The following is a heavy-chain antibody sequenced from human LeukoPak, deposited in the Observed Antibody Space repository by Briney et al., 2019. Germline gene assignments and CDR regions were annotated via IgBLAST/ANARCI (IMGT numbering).Heavy chain of an antibody. D-gene: IGHD4-23*01. J-gene: IGHJ5*02. CDR1: DGSFNSYY. CDR2: INHSGIT. V-gene: IGHV4-34*01. Sequence: SETLSLTCAVYDGSFNSYYWTWIRQPPGKGLEWIGEINHSGITNYRPSLKSRVTISLDTSKNQFSLKLTSVTTADTAVYYCARDGGSNNYWFDPWGQGPMVTVSS. CDR3: ARDGGSNNYWFDP.